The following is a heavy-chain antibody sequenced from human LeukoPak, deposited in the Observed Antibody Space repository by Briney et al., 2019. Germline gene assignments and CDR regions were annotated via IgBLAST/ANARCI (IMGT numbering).Heavy chain of an antibody. CDR1: GGTFSSYA. CDR3: ARDRGYSGYLRTSDY. Sequence: ASVKVSCKASGGTFSSYAISWVRQAPGQGLEWMGRIIPILGIANYAQKFQGRVTITADKSTSTAYMELSSLRSEDTAVYYCARDRGYSGYLRTSDYWGQGTLVTVSS. J-gene: IGHJ4*02. CDR2: IIPILGIA. D-gene: IGHD5-12*01. V-gene: IGHV1-69*04.